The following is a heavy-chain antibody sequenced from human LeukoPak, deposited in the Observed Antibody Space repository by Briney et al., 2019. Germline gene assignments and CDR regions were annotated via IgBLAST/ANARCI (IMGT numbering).Heavy chain of an antibody. CDR1: GGSISSYY. J-gene: IGHJ3*02. Sequence: SETLSLTCTISGGSISSYYWGWIRQPPGKGLEWIGYIYYSGSTNYNPSLKSRVTISVDTSKNQFSLKLSSVTAADTAVYYCARVAAVEMATLPGAFDIWGQGTMVTVSS. CDR3: ARVAAVEMATLPGAFDI. V-gene: IGHV4-59*01. CDR2: IYYSGST. D-gene: IGHD5-24*01.